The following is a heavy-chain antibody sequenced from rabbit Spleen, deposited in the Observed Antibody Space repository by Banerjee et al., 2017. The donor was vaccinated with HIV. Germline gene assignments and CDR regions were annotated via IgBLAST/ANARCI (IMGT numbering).Heavy chain of an antibody. V-gene: IGHV1S45*01. D-gene: IGHD8-1*01. J-gene: IGHJ4*01. CDR2: INVVTGKA. Sequence: QEQLVESGGGLVQPEGSLTLTCTASGFSFSNKAVMCWVRQAPGKGLEWIACINVVTGKAVYASGAKGRFTFSKTSSTTVTLQMTSLTAADTATYFCARDGVGGSYFALWGPGTLVTVS. CDR3: ARDGVGGSYFAL. CDR1: GFSFSNKAV.